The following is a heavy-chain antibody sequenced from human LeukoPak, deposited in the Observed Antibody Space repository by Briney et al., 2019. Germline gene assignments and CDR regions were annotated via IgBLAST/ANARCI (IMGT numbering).Heavy chain of an antibody. J-gene: IGHJ6*02. D-gene: IGHD6-19*01. CDR1: GGSISSSSNY. CDR2: IYASGST. CDR3: ARSNPQWPNYYYYGMDV. Sequence: SETLSLTCAVSGGSISSSSNYWGWIRPPPGQGLEWVVSIYASGSTYYNPTLKSRVTISVDTSKNQFSLELSSVNAADTAVYYCARSNPQWPNYYYYGMDVWGQGTTVTVSS. V-gene: IGHV4-39*01.